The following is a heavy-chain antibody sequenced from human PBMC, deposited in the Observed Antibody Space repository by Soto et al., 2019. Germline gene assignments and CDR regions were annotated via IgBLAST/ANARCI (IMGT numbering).Heavy chain of an antibody. V-gene: IGHV1-18*01. CDR1: GYTFADYG. D-gene: IGHD2-15*01. J-gene: IGHJ2*01. CDR3: ARCYCTVGRCYTCWHFYL. Sequence: QAQLVQSGAEVKKPGASVKVSCQAGGYTFADYGISWVRQAPGQWLEWVGWIGPYNGNTNYAQNLQDRVTMPTDTSSNTADMELSSLRSDETALYYCARCYCTVGRCYTCWHFYLWGRVTLLTVSS. CDR2: IGPYNGNT.